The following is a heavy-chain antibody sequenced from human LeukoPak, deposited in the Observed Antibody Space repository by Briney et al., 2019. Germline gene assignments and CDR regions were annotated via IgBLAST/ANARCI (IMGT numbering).Heavy chain of an antibody. V-gene: IGHV4-59*01. J-gene: IGHJ4*02. CDR3: ARVDSSGYYYVFDY. CDR2: IYYSGST. Sequence: PSETLSLTCTVSGGSISIYYWSWIRQPPGKGLEWIGYIYYSGSTNYNPSLKSRVTISVDTSKNQFSLKLSSVTAADTAVYYCARVDSSGYYYVFDYWGQGTLVTVSS. CDR1: GGSISIYY. D-gene: IGHD3-22*01.